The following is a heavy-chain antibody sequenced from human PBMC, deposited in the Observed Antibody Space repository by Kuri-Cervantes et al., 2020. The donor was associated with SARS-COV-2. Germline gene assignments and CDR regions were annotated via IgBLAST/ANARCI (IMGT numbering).Heavy chain of an antibody. CDR1: GGSVSSGSYY. V-gene: IGHV4-61*01. CDR2: INHSGST. Sequence: SETLSLTCTVSGGSVSSGSYYWSWIRQPPGKGLEWIGEINHSGSTNYNPSLKSRVTISVDTSKNQFSLKLSSVTAADTAVYYCARGITDYGDYGYYYGVDVWGQGTTVTVSS. CDR3: ARGITDYGDYGYYYGVDV. J-gene: IGHJ6*02. D-gene: IGHD4-17*01.